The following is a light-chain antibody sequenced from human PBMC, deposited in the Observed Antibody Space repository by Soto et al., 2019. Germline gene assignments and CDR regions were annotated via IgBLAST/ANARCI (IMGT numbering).Light chain of an antibody. V-gene: IGKV4-1*01. CDR3: QQDYSTPLT. CDR1: QSVLYSSNNKNY. Sequence: DIVMTQSPDSLAVSLGERATINCKSSQSVLYSSNNKNYLAWYQQKPGQPPKLLIYWASTRESGVPDRFSGSGSGTDFTLTVSSLQAEDVAVYYCQQDYSTPLTCGPGTKVDIK. CDR2: WAS. J-gene: IGKJ3*01.